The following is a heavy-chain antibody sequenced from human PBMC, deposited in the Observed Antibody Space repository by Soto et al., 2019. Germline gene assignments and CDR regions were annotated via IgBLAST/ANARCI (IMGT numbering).Heavy chain of an antibody. D-gene: IGHD3-22*01. J-gene: IGHJ3*02. CDR2: ISSGSTTI. V-gene: IGHV3-48*02. CDR1: GFTFSTYA. Sequence: GGSLRLSCAASGFTFSTYAINWVRQAPGKGLEWLSCISSGSTTIFYAGSVKGRFTVSRDNAKNSMYLQMNGLRDEDTAVYYCARGGYYDQKGFNIWGQGTMVTVSS. CDR3: ARGGYYDQKGFNI.